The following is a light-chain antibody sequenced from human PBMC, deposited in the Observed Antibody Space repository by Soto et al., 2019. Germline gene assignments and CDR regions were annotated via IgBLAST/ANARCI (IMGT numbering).Light chain of an antibody. CDR3: QQLNSYPVT. Sequence: IQLTQSPSSLSASVGDRVTITCRASQAISTYLAWYQQSPGKAPKLLIYAASSLQRGVPSRFSGSGSGTDFTLTISSLQPEDFATYHCQQLNSYPVTFGQGTTVEVK. CDR1: QAISTY. V-gene: IGKV1-9*01. J-gene: IGKJ1*01. CDR2: AAS.